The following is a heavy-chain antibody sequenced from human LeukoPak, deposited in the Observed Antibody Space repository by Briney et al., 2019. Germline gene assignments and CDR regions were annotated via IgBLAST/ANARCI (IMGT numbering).Heavy chain of an antibody. D-gene: IGHD2-8*01. CDR2: INPSGGST. J-gene: IGHJ4*02. Sequence: APVKVSCKASGYTFTSYYMHWVRQAPGQGLEWMGIINPSGGSTSYAQKFQGRVTMTRDTSTSTVYMELSSLRSEDTAVYYCARVSNTQGIDYWGQGTLVTVSS. V-gene: IGHV1-46*01. CDR1: GYTFTSYY. CDR3: ARVSNTQGIDY.